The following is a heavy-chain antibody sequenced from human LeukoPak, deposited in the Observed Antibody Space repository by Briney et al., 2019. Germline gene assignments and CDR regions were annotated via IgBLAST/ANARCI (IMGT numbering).Heavy chain of an antibody. V-gene: IGHV1-46*01. Sequence: ASVKVSCKASGYTFTSYYMHWVRQAPGQGLEWMGIINPSGGSTSYAQKFQGRVTMTRDTSTGTVYMELSSLRSEDTAVYYCARGFGVTMVRGVIVFFDYWGQGTLVTVSS. D-gene: IGHD3-10*01. CDR2: INPSGGST. J-gene: IGHJ4*02. CDR1: GYTFTSYY. CDR3: ARGFGVTMVRGVIVFFDY.